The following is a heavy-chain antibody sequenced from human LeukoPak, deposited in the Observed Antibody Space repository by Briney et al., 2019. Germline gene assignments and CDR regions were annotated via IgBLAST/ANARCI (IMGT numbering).Heavy chain of an antibody. CDR2: IIPIFGTA. J-gene: IGHJ6*03. Sequence: SVKVSCKASGGTFSSYAISWVRQAPGQGLEWMGGIIPIFGTANYAQKFQGRVTITADESTSTAYMELSSLRSEDTAVYYCVRVRGIIITSYYYYMDVWGKGTTVTISS. V-gene: IGHV1-69*13. CDR3: VRVRGIIITSYYYYMDV. CDR1: GGTFSSYA. D-gene: IGHD3-10*01.